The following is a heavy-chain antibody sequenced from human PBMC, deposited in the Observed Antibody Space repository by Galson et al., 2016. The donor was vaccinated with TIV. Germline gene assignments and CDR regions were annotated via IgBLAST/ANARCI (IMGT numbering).Heavy chain of an antibody. CDR1: GYSFTSYW. D-gene: IGHD1-26*01. CDR2: IFPGDSDT. V-gene: IGHV5-51*03. J-gene: IGHJ4*02. CDR3: ARREQKWGGEVLH. Sequence: QSGAEVKKPGESLKISCKASGYSFTSYWIGWVRQMPGKGLEWMGLIFPGDSDTTYSPFFQGQVTISVDKSINTAYLQWSSLKASDTAIYYCARREQKWGGEVLHWGQGTLVAVSS.